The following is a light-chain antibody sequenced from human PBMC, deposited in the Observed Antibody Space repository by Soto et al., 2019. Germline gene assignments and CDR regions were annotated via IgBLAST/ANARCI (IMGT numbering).Light chain of an antibody. CDR3: QQTSSTPT. CDR1: QSIRSY. V-gene: IGKV1-39*01. Sequence: DIQPTQSPSSLPASVGDRVTITCRASQSIRSYLNWYQQKPGKAPKLLIYAASSLQTGVSSRFSGSGSGTDFTLPISNLQPEDFATYYCQQTSSTPTFGGGTKVDI. CDR2: AAS. J-gene: IGKJ4*01.